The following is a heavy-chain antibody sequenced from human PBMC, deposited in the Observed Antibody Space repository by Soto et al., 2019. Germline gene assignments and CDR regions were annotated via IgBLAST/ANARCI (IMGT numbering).Heavy chain of an antibody. CDR1: GYTFSNYG. J-gene: IGHJ5*02. D-gene: IGHD2-2*01. V-gene: IGHV1-18*01. CDR2: ISLYSDGT. Sequence: ASVKVSCKTSGYTFSNYGITWVRQAPGQPLEWLGWISLYSDGTNYAQKFQGRVSMTTDTSTTTAYMEMRSLRSDDTAVYYCARVVPGAEAWFGPWGQGTLVTVS. CDR3: ARVVPGAEAWFGP.